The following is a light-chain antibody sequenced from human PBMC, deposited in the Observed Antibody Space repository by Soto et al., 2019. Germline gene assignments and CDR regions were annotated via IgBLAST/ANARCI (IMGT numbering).Light chain of an antibody. CDR1: QSVSSN. CDR3: HQYNNWPLWT. CDR2: GAS. J-gene: IGKJ1*01. Sequence: EIVMTQSPATLSVSPGERATLSCRASQSVSSNLAWYQQKRGQGPRLLIYGASTRATGIPARFSGSGSGTEVTLSISSLQSEDFAVYYCHQYNNWPLWTFGQGTEVEIK. V-gene: IGKV3-15*01.